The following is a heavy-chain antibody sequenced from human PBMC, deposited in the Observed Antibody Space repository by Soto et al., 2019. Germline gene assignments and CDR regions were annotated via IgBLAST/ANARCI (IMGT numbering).Heavy chain of an antibody. CDR3: ARDYCTNGVCYLDY. D-gene: IGHD2-8*01. V-gene: IGHV1-3*01. CDR2: INVGNGNT. CDR1: GYTVTDYA. Sequence: QVQLVQSGAEVKKPGASVKVSCKASGYTVTDYAMHWVCQAPGQRLEWMGWINVGNGNTKYSQKFKGGVTITRDTSATTAYMELSSLRSEDTAVYYCARDYCTNGVCYLDYWGQGTLVTVSS. J-gene: IGHJ4*02.